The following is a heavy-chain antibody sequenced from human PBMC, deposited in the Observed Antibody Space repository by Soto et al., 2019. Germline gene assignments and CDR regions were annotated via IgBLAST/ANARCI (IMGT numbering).Heavy chain of an antibody. Sequence: ASVKVSCKASGYTFTGYGISWVRQAPGQGLEWMGWISAYNGNTNYAQKLQGRVTMTTDTSTSTAYMELRSLRSDDTAVYYCARGLYDILTGHPLYYYYGMDVWGQGTTVTVSS. CDR2: ISAYNGNT. D-gene: IGHD3-9*01. V-gene: IGHV1-18*04. CDR3: ARGLYDILTGHPLYYYYGMDV. CDR1: GYTFTGYG. J-gene: IGHJ6*02.